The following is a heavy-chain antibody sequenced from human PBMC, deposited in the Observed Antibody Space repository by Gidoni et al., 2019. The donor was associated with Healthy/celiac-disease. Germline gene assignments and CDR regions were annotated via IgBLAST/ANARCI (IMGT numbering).Heavy chain of an antibody. D-gene: IGHD3-22*01. Sequence: EVQLVESGGGLVKPGGSLRLSCAASGFTFSSYSMNWVRQAPGKGLEWVSSISSSSSYIYYADSVKGRFTISRDNAKNSLYLQMNSLRAEDTAVYYCARDTEYYYDSSGYYHVTNIFDYWGQGTLVTVSS. V-gene: IGHV3-21*01. J-gene: IGHJ4*02. CDR2: ISSSSSYI. CDR3: ARDTEYYYDSSGYYHVTNIFDY. CDR1: GFTFSSYS.